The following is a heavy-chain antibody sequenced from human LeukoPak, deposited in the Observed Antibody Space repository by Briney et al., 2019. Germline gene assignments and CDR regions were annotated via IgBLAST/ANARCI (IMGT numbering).Heavy chain of an antibody. V-gene: IGHV3-48*01. J-gene: IGHJ6*02. CDR2: ISSSSSTI. CDR3: ARAYYDSSGYYYSYYYYGMDV. CDR1: GFTFSSYS. Sequence: GGSLRLSCAASGFTFSSYSMNWVRQAPGKGLEWVSYISSSSSTIYYADSVKGRFTISRDNSKNTLYLQMNSLRAEDTAVYYCARAYYDSSGYYYSYYYYGMDVWGQGTTVTVSS. D-gene: IGHD3-22*01.